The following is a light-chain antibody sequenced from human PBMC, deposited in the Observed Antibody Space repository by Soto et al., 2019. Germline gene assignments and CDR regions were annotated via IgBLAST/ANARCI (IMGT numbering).Light chain of an antibody. CDR1: QSISSW. CDR3: EQYNSYSSLT. CDR2: DAS. V-gene: IGKV1-5*01. J-gene: IGKJ4*01. Sequence: DIQMTQSRSTLSASVGDRVIITCRAIQSISSWLAWYQQKPGKAPKLLIYDASSLESGVPSRFSGSGSGTEFALTISSLQPDDFATYYCEQYNSYSSLTFGGGTKVEIK.